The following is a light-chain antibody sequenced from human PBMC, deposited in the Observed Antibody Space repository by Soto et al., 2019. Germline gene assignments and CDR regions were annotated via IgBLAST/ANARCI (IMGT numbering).Light chain of an antibody. CDR1: QDISTY. CDR2: DAS. CDR3: QHYDNLPLS. J-gene: IGKJ3*01. Sequence: DIQMTQSPSSLSASVGDRVTITCQASQDISTYLNWYQQKPGQAPKFLIYDASTLAAGVPSRFSGSGSGTDFTFTISSLQPKDIGTYYCQHYDNLPLSFGPGTKVDIK. V-gene: IGKV1-33*01.